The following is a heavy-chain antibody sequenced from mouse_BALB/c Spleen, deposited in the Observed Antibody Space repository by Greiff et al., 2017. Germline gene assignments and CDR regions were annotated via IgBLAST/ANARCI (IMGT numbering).Heavy chain of an antibody. D-gene: IGHD2-3*01. CDR1: GFTFSDYY. V-gene: IGHV5-4*02. CDR3: ARDPRWLLRGAMDY. J-gene: IGHJ4*01. CDR2: ISDGGSYT. Sequence: EVQLQESGGGLVKPGGSLKLSCAASGFTFSDYYMYWVRQTPEKRLEWVATISDGGSYTYYPDSVKGRFTISRDNAKNNLYLQMSSLKSEDTAMYYCARDPRWLLRGAMDYWGQGTSVTVSS.